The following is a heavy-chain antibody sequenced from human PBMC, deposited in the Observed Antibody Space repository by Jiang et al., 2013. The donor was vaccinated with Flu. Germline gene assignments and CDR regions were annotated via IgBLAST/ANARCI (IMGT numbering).Heavy chain of an antibody. CDR1: GGSISSGGYY. V-gene: IGHV4-31*03. Sequence: GPGLVKSSQTLSLTCTVSGGSISSGGYYWTWIRQHPGKGLEWIGYIYYSGSTSYNPSLKSRVTISADRSKNQFSLKLTSVTAADTAVYYCARDYTSGWSWYFDLVGPWHPGHCL. J-gene: IGHJ2*01. D-gene: IGHD6-19*01. CDR2: IYYSGST. CDR3: ARDYTSGWSWYFDL.